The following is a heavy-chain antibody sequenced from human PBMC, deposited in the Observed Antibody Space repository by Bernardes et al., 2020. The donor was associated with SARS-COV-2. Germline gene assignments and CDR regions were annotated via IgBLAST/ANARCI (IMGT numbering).Heavy chain of an antibody. CDR2: ISAYKGNT. CDR1: GYTFTNYG. Sequence: ASVKVSCKASGYTFTNYGISWVRQAPGQGLEWMGWISAYKGNTAYAQKFQGRVTLTTDTSTTTAYMELRSLRSDDTAVYYCARDAYCSGGTCYGGAFDVWGQGTMVTVSS. CDR3: ARDAYCSGGTCYGGAFDV. J-gene: IGHJ3*01. D-gene: IGHD2-15*01. V-gene: IGHV1-18*04.